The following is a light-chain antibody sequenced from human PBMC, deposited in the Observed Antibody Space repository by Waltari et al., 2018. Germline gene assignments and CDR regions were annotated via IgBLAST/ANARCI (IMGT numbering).Light chain of an antibody. CDR2: KVS. Sequence: QSALTQPPSASGSPGPSVTMSCTGTSTDVGVYNYVSWYQQPPGNAPKLLIYKVSERPSGVPDRFSGSKSGNTASLTVSGLQPEDEADYYCASFAGSNTLFGGGTKLTVL. CDR3: ASFAGSNTL. CDR1: STDVGVYNY. V-gene: IGLV2-8*01. J-gene: IGLJ2*01.